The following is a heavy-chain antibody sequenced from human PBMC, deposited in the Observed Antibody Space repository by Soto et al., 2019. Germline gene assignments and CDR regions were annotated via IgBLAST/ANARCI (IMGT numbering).Heavy chain of an antibody. J-gene: IGHJ6*02. CDR1: GFTFSSYA. D-gene: IGHD3-10*01. Sequence: GGSLRLSCAASGFTFSSYAMHWVRQAPGKGLEWVAVISYDGSNKYYADSVKGRFTISRDNSKNTLYLQMNSLRAEDTAVYYCARDMKNYYGSGSYARSGYYYGMDVWGQGTTVTVS. V-gene: IGHV3-30-3*01. CDR3: ARDMKNYYGSGSYARSGYYYGMDV. CDR2: ISYDGSNK.